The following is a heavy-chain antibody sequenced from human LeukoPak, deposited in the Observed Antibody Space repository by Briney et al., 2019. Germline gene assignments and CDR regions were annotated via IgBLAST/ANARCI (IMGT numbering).Heavy chain of an antibody. CDR2: ISAYNGNT. D-gene: IGHD3-10*01. J-gene: IGHJ4*02. CDR1: GYTFTSYG. V-gene: IGHV1-18*04. CDR3: ARVGALGSGSYYTDFGY. Sequence: GASVKVSCKASGYTFTSYGISWVRQAPGQGLEWMGWISAYNGNTNYAQKLQGRVTMTTGTSTSTAYMELRSLRSDDTAVYYCARVGALGSGSYYTDFGYWGQGTLVTVSS.